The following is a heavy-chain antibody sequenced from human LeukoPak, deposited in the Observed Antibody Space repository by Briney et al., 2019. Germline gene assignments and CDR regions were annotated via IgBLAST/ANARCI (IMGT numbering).Heavy chain of an antibody. Sequence: GGSLRLSCAASGFTFSSYAMSWVRQAPGKGLEWVSAISSNTGRTYYADSVKGRFTISRDNSKNTLSLQMNSLRAEDTAIYYCAKESPYSSPRSYYFDYWGQGTLVTVSS. CDR2: ISSNTGRT. D-gene: IGHD5-18*01. J-gene: IGHJ4*02. CDR1: GFTFSSYA. V-gene: IGHV3-23*01. CDR3: AKESPYSSPRSYYFDY.